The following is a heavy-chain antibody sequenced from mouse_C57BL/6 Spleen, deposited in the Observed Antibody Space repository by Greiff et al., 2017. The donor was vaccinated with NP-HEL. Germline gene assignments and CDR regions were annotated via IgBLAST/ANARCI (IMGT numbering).Heavy chain of an antibody. CDR1: GFTFSSYA. D-gene: IGHD2-3*01. CDR2: ISDGGSYT. V-gene: IGHV5-4*01. J-gene: IGHJ3*01. Sequence: EVQLQESGGGLVKPGGSLKLSCAASGFTFSSYAMSWVRQTPEKRLEWVATISDGGSYTYYPDNVKGRFTISRDNAKNNLYLQMSHLKSEDTAMYYCARAIYDGYYVFAYWGQGTLVTVSA. CDR3: ARAIYDGYYVFAY.